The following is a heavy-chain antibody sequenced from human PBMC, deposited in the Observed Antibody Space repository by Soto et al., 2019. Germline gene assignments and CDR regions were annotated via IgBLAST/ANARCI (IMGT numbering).Heavy chain of an antibody. CDR2: ISSSSSYI. V-gene: IGHV3-21*01. D-gene: IGHD4-17*01. CDR1: GFTFSSYS. Sequence: GGSLRLSCAASGFTFSSYSMNWVRQAPGKGLEWVSSISSSSSYIYYADSVKGRFTISRDNAKNSLYLQMNSLRAEDTAVYYCARDRESTVTTQNDAFDIWGQGTMVTV. J-gene: IGHJ3*02. CDR3: ARDRESTVTTQNDAFDI.